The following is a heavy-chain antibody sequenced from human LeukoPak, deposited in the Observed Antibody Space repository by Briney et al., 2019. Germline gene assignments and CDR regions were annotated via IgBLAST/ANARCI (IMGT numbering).Heavy chain of an antibody. CDR3: AKDMNSYGSGSSYNPWGPFDS. D-gene: IGHD3-10*01. J-gene: IGHJ4*02. CDR1: GFTFDNYA. Sequence: GGSLRLSCAASGFTFDNYAMHWVRQAPGKGLEWVSGIAWNSGNTGFADSVKGRFTISKDNAENSLSLQMNSLTPEDTAFYFCAKDMNSYGSGSSYNPWGPFDSWGQGTLVTVSS. CDR2: IAWNSGNT. V-gene: IGHV3-9*01.